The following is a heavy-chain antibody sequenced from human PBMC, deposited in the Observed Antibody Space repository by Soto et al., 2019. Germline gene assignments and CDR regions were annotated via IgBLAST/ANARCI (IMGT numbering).Heavy chain of an antibody. CDR1: GFSLNSDEVG. J-gene: IGHJ3*01. V-gene: IGHV2-5*01. CDR2: LYGNGDT. CDR3: AHTAHLVDAFDF. Sequence: QITLKESAPTLVKPTETLTLTCAFSGFSLNSDEVGVGWIRQPPGKALECLALLYGNGDTRFSPSLKSRLTITNDSPAQLVVLCLANVDPVDTATYYCAHTAHLVDAFDFWGQGTLVTVSS. D-gene: IGHD6-6*01.